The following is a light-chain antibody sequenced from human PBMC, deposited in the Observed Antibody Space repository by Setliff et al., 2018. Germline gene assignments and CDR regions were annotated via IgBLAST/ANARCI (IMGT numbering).Light chain of an antibody. J-gene: IGLJ1*01. V-gene: IGLV2-14*01. CDR2: EVS. CDR1: SSDVGDYKY. CDR3: SSYTSLSTRV. Sequence: QSLLTQPASVSGSPGQSITISCTGTSSDVGDYKYVSWYQQLPGKAPKLIIFEVSNRPSGIPNRFSGSKSGNTASLSISGLQAEDEADYYCSSYTSLSTRVFGTGTKVTVL.